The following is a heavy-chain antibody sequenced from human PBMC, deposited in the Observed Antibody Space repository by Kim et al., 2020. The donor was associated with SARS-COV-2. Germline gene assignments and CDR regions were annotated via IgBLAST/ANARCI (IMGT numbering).Heavy chain of an antibody. CDR3: ARGVIVVVPNYYGMDV. V-gene: IGHV1-69*04. Sequence: KFQGRVTITADKSTSTAYMELSSLRSEDTAVYYCARGVIVVVPNYYGMDVWGQGTTVTVSS. D-gene: IGHD2-2*01. J-gene: IGHJ6*02.